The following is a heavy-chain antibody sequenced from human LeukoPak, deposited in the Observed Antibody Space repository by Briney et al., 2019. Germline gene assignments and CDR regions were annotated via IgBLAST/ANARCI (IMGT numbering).Heavy chain of an antibody. CDR1: GFTFSSYE. V-gene: IGHV3-48*03. Sequence: GGSLRLSCAASGFTFSSYEMNWVRQAPGKGLEWVSYISSSGSTIYYADSVKGRFTISRDNAKNSLYLQMNSLRAEDTAVYYCARDHGDYYDSSGYYWGYWGQGTLVTVSS. D-gene: IGHD3-22*01. CDR2: ISSSGSTI. CDR3: ARDHGDYYDSSGYYWGY. J-gene: IGHJ4*02.